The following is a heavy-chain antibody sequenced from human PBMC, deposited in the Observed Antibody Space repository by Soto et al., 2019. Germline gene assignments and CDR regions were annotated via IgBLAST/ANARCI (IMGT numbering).Heavy chain of an antibody. Sequence: PSETLSLTCTVSGGPISRYYWRWIRQPSGKGLEWSGYVFYSGSSNYNPSLKSRVTISVDTSKNQFSLKLYSVTAADTAVYYCAREAAGSYFDYWGQATLVTVSS. D-gene: IGHD1-26*01. CDR3: AREAAGSYFDY. V-gene: IGHV4-59*01. CDR2: VFYSGSS. J-gene: IGHJ4*02. CDR1: GGPISRYY.